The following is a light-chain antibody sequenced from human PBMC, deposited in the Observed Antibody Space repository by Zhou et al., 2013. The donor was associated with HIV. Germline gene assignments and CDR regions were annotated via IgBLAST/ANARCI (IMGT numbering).Light chain of an antibody. V-gene: IGKV1-27*01. CDR3: QKYDSAPWT. CDR2: SAS. CDR1: QGIDDF. Sequence: DIQMTQSPSSMSAAVGDRVTITCRASQGIDDFLAWYQQKPGKLPKLLIYSASTLQSGVPSRFSGSGSGTEFALTISSLQPEDVATYYCQKYDSAPWTFGQGTKVEIK. J-gene: IGKJ1*01.